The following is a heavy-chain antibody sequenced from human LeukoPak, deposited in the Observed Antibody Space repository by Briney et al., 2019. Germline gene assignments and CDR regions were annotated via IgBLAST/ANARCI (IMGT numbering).Heavy chain of an antibody. Sequence: PSGTLSLTCAVSGGSISSSNWWSWVRQPPGKGLEWIGEIYHSGSTNYNPSLKSRVTISVDKSKNQFSLKLSSVTAADTAVYYCAREDNWNNANWFDPWGQGTLVTVSS. D-gene: IGHD1/OR15-1a*01. J-gene: IGHJ5*02. CDR2: IYHSGST. V-gene: IGHV4-4*02. CDR3: AREDNWNNANWFDP. CDR1: GGSISSSNW.